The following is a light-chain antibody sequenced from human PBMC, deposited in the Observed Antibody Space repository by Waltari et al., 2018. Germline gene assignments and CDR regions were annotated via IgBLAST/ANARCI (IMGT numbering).Light chain of an antibody. J-gene: IGKJ5*01. CDR1: QDITRR. CDR3: QQGNNFPLG. V-gene: IGKV1-12*01. CDR2: TAS. Sequence: DTQMTQSPSSVSASIGDRVTITCRASQDITRRLAWYQQKPGKAPKLLIYTASTLEVGVPSRFSGSGFGSEFTLTISSVQPEDFAAYYCQQGNNFPLGFGPGTRLEIK.